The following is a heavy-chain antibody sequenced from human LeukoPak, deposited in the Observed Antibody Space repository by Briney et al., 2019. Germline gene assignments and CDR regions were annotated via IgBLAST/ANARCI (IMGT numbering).Heavy chain of an antibody. Sequence: ASVTVSCTASGYTFTSYYMHWVRQAPGQGLEWMGIINPSGGSTSYAQKFQGRVTMTRDTSTSTVYMELSSLRSEDTAVYYCARGLPAGRAYCGGDCYLPFDPWGQGTLVTVSS. CDR1: GYTFTSYY. D-gene: IGHD2-21*02. V-gene: IGHV1-46*01. J-gene: IGHJ5*02. CDR3: ARGLPAGRAYCGGDCYLPFDP. CDR2: INPSGGST.